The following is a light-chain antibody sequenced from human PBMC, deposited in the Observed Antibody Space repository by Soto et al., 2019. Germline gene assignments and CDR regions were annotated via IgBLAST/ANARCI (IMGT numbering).Light chain of an antibody. CDR2: GES. Sequence: EIVLTQSPGILSLSPGERATLSCRASQSVSSSYLAWYQQKSGQAPRILIYGESNRATGIPDRFSGSGSGTDLTLTISRLEPEDFAVYYCQXYGRSSWTFGQGTKVDIK. J-gene: IGKJ1*01. CDR1: QSVSSSY. V-gene: IGKV3-20*01. CDR3: QXYGRSSWT.